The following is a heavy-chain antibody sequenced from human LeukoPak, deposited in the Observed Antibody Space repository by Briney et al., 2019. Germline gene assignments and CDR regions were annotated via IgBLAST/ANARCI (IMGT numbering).Heavy chain of an antibody. Sequence: PSETLSLTCTVSGYSISSGYYWGWIRQPPGKGLEWLGSIYQSGNTYYNPSLKSRVTISVDTSKNQFSLKLSSVTAPDTAVYYCARVWKGATDYWGQRTLVTVSS. CDR3: ARVWKGATDY. D-gene: IGHD1-26*01. CDR1: GYSISSGYY. J-gene: IGHJ4*02. CDR2: IYQSGNT. V-gene: IGHV4-38-2*02.